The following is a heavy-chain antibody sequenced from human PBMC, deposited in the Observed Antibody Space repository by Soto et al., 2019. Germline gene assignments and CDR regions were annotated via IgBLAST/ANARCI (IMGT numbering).Heavy chain of an antibody. CDR1: GGSISSSSYY. CDR3: ARHAYDAFDI. V-gene: IGHV4-39*01. CDR2: IYYSGST. Sequence: QLQLQESGPGLVKPSETLSLTCTVSGGSISSSSYYWGWIRQPPGKGLEWIGTIYYSGSTYYNPSLKSRVTISVDTSKNQFSLKRSSVTAADTAVYYCARHAYDAFDIWGQGTMVTVSS. J-gene: IGHJ3*02.